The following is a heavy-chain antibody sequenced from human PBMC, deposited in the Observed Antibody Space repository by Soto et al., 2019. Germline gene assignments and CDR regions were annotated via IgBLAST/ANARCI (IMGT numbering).Heavy chain of an antibody. CDR1: GFTFSSYA. V-gene: IGHV3-30-3*01. J-gene: IGHJ6*02. D-gene: IGHD6-6*01. CDR2: ISYDGSNK. CDR3: ARDFTIAARPDYYYGMDV. Sequence: QTGGSLRLSCAASGFTFSSYAMHWVRQAPGKGLEWVAVISYDGSNKYYADSVKGRFTISRDNSKNTLYLQMNSLRAEDTAVYYCARDFTIAARPDYYYGMDVWGQGTTVTVS.